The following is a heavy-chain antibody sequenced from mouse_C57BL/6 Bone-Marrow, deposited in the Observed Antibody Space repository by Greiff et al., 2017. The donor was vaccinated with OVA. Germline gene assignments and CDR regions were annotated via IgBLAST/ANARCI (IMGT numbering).Heavy chain of an antibody. CDR2: INPNNGGT. J-gene: IGHJ2*01. CDR1: GYTFTDYN. V-gene: IGHV1-22*01. D-gene: IGHD1-1*01. CDR3: ARWALRSFDY. Sequence: VQLQQSGPELVKPGASVKMSCKASGYTFTDYNMHWVKQSHGKSLEWIGYINPNNGGTSYNQKFKGKATLTVNKSSSTAYMQLNSLTSEDSAVYFCARWALRSFDYWGQGTTLTVSS.